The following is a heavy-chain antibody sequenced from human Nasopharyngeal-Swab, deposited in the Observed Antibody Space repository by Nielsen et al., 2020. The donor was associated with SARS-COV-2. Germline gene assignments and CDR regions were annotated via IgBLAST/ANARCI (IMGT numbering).Heavy chain of an antibody. Sequence: ASVKVSCKASGYTFTSYYIHWVRQAPGQGLEWMGIINPSCGSTSHAQKFQGRVTMTRDTSTSTVYMELSSLRSEDTAVYYCASSLGEFQAADYWGQGTLVIVS. J-gene: IGHJ4*02. V-gene: IGHV1-46*01. CDR2: INPSCGST. D-gene: IGHD3-16*01. CDR1: GYTFTSYY. CDR3: ASSLGEFQAADY.